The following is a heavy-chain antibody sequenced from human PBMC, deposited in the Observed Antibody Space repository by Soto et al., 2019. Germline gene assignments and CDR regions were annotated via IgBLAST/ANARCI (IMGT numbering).Heavy chain of an antibody. J-gene: IGHJ6*02. Sequence: GESLKISCKGSGYSFTKHWIAWVRQMPGKGLEWMGIINPGDSETRYSPSFQGRVTISADKSISTAYLQWRSLKASDTAMYYCAKVQYCGGDCNSLPDGYYCMDVWGQGTTLTVS. CDR3: AKVQYCGGDCNSLPDGYYCMDV. CDR1: GYSFTKHW. V-gene: IGHV5-51*01. D-gene: IGHD2-21*01. CDR2: INPGDSET.